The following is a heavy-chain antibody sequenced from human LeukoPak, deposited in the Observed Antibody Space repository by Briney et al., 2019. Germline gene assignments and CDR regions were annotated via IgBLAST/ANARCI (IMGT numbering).Heavy chain of an antibody. CDR1: GFTFSSYA. CDR2: ISYDGSNK. V-gene: IGHV3-30*04. J-gene: IGHJ4*02. D-gene: IGHD5-18*01. Sequence: GGSLRLSCAASGFTFSSYAMHWVRQAPGKGLEWVAVISYDGSNKYYADSVKGRFTISRDNSKNTLYLQMNSLRAEDTAVYYCARHLLGVTGYTYGRGIDYWGQGTLVTVSS. CDR3: ARHLLGVTGYTYGRGIDY.